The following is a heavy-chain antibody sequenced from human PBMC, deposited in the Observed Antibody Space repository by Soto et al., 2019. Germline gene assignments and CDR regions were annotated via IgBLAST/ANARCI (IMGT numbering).Heavy chain of an antibody. V-gene: IGHV3-23*01. Sequence: SGGSLRLSCAASGFTFSSYAMSWVRQAPGKGLEWVSAISGSGGSTYYADSVKGRFTISRDNSKNTLYLQMNSLRAEDTAVYYCAKDRPIHYYTKKGWDNWFDLCGHGSRVTV. CDR1: GFTFSSYA. CDR3: AKDRPIHYYTKKGWDNWFDL. D-gene: IGHD1-26*01. CDR2: ISGSGGST. J-gene: IGHJ5*02.